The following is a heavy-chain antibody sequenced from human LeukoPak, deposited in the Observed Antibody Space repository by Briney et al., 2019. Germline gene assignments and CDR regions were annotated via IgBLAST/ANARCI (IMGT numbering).Heavy chain of an antibody. CDR3: ARLAYSGSWYTTYYFDY. J-gene: IGHJ4*02. Sequence: GESLKISCKGSGYAFTNYYIGWVRQMPGKGLEWMGIIYPGDSDTRYSPSFQGLVTISADKSITTAYLQWSSLKASDTAMYYCARLAYSGSWYTTYYFDYWGQGTLVTVSS. CDR1: GYAFTNYY. CDR2: IYPGDSDT. V-gene: IGHV5-51*01. D-gene: IGHD6-13*01.